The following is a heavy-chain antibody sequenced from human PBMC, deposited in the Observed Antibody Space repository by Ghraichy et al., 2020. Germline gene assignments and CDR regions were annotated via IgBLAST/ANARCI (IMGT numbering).Heavy chain of an antibody. V-gene: IGHV1-2*02. CDR2: INPNSGGT. J-gene: IGHJ5*02. CDR3: ARDPMIVVVITDNWFDP. D-gene: IGHD3-22*01. Sequence: ASVKVSCKASGYTFTGYYMHWVRQAPGQGLEWMGWINPNSGGTNYAQKFQGRVTMTRDTSISTAYMELSRLRSDDTAVYYCARDPMIVVVITDNWFDPWGQGTLVTVSS. CDR1: GYTFTGYY.